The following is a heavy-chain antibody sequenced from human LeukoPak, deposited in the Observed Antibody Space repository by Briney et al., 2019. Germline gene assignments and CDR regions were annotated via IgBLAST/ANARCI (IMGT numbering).Heavy chain of an antibody. D-gene: IGHD3-10*01. CDR2: IYYSGST. J-gene: IGHJ4*02. V-gene: IGHV4-39*07. CDR1: GGSISSSSYY. CDR3: ARDSSYGSGFDY. Sequence: SETLSLTCTVSGGSISSSSYYWGWIRQPPGKGLEWIGSIYYSGSTYYNPSLKSRVTISVDTSKNQFSLKLSSVTAADTAVYYCARDSSYGSGFDYWGQGTLVTVSS.